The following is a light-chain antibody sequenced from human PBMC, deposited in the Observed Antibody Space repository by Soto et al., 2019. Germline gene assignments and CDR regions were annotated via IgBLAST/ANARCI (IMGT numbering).Light chain of an antibody. J-gene: IGKJ1*01. Sequence: DIQMTQSPYTLSASVGDRVTITCRASQGISTWLAWYQQKPGTAPKLLIYKASSLESGVPSRFSGSGSGTEFTLTISSLQSDDFAAYYCQQYNSYSWTFGQGTKVDIK. V-gene: IGKV1-5*03. CDR2: KAS. CDR1: QGISTW. CDR3: QQYNSYSWT.